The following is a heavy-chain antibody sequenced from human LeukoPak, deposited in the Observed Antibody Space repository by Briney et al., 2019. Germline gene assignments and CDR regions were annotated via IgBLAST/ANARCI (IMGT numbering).Heavy chain of an antibody. CDR2: IIPIFGTA. CDR1: GGTFSSYA. Sequence: SVKVSCKASGGTFSSYAISWVRQAPGQGLEWMGGIIPIFGTANYAQKFQGRVTITADESTSTAYMELSSLRSEDTAVYYCARSTTETSNYYYYYGMDVWGQGTTVTVSS. J-gene: IGHJ6*02. CDR3: ARSTTETSNYYYYYGMDV. D-gene: IGHD1-7*01. V-gene: IGHV1-69*13.